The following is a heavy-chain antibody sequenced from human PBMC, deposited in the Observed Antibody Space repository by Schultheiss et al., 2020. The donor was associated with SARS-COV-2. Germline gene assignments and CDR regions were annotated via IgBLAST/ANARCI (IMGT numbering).Heavy chain of an antibody. V-gene: IGHV3-13*05. Sequence: GGSLRLSCAASGFTFSSYDMHWVRQATGKGLEWVSAIGTAGDPYYPGSVKGRFTISRENAKNTLYLQMNSLRAEDTAVYYCARDFSFRFLEWNGYYGMDVWGQGTTVTVSS. D-gene: IGHD3-3*01. CDR2: IGTAGDP. CDR3: ARDFSFRFLEWNGYYGMDV. J-gene: IGHJ6*02. CDR1: GFTFSSYD.